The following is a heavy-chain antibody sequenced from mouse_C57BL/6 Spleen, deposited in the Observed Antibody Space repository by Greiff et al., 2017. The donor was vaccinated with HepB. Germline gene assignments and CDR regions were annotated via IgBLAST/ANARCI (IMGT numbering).Heavy chain of an antibody. Sequence: QVQLQQSGPELVKPGASVKISCKASGYAFSSSWMNWVKQRPGKGLEWIGRIYPGDGDTNYNGKFKGKATLTADKSSSTAYMQSSSLTSEDSAVYFCARGAFYYGNLYYFDYWGQGTTLTVSS. J-gene: IGHJ2*01. D-gene: IGHD2-1*01. V-gene: IGHV1-82*01. CDR3: ARGAFYYGNLYYFDY. CDR1: GYAFSSSW. CDR2: IYPGDGDT.